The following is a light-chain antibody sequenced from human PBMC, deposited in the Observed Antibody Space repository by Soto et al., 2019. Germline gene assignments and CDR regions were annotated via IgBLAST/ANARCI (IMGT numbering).Light chain of an antibody. V-gene: IGLV2-23*02. CDR1: SSDVGSYNF. Sequence: QSALTQPASVSGSPGQSITISCTGTSSDVGSYNFVSWYQQHPGKAPKLMIYDVTKRPSGVSDRCSGSRSGNTASLTISGLQAEDEADNYCSSYASSSTYVFVSGTKVTVL. J-gene: IGLJ1*01. CDR3: SSYASSSTYV. CDR2: DVT.